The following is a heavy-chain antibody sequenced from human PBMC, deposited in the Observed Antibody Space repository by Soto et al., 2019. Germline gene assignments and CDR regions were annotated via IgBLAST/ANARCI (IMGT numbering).Heavy chain of an antibody. CDR2: IIPIFGTA. CDR3: ARDARMVATNYYYYYGMDV. CDR1: GGTFSSYA. J-gene: IGHJ6*02. V-gene: IGHV1-69*13. Sequence: SVKVSCKASGGTFSSYAISWVRQAPGQGLEWMGGIIPIFGTANYAQKFQGRVTITADESTSTAYMELSSLRSEDTAVYYCARDARMVATNYYYYYGMDVWGQGTTVTVSS. D-gene: IGHD5-12*01.